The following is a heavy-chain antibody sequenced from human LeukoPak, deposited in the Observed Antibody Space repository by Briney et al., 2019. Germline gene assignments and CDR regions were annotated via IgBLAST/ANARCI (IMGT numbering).Heavy chain of an antibody. CDR2: IKKDGSEK. CDR3: ARDISSGWYRYYYYYMDV. Sequence: GGSLRLSCAASGFTFSSYWMSWVRQAPGKGLEWVANIKKDGSEKYYVDSVKGRFTISRDNAKNSLYLQMNSLRAEDTAVYYCARDISSGWYRYYYYYMDVWGKGTTVTVSS. CDR1: GFTFSSYW. J-gene: IGHJ6*03. D-gene: IGHD6-19*01. V-gene: IGHV3-7*01.